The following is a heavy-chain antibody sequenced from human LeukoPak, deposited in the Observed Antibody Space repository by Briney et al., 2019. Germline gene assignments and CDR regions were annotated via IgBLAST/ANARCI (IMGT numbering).Heavy chain of an antibody. CDR3: AKSNGYGLIDI. D-gene: IGHD3-22*01. V-gene: IGHV4-34*01. CDR1: GGSFSGYL. J-gene: IGHJ3*02. Sequence: PSETLSLTCAVYGGSFSGYLWTWIRQSPGKGLEWIGEITSGGNRNDNPSLKSRVAISVDTSKNQFSLKLNSVTAADTAVYYCAKSNGYGLIDIWGQGTMVTVSS. CDR2: ITSGGNR.